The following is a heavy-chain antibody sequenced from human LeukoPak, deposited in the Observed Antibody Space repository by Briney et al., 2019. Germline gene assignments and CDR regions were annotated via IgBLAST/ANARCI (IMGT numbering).Heavy chain of an antibody. Sequence: ASVKVSCKASGYTFTSYYMHWVRQAPGQGLEWMGIINPSGGSTSYAQKFQGRVTMTEDTSTDTAYMELSSLRSEDTAVYYCATGSGDYYDSGGYYFDYWGQGTLVTVSS. CDR1: GYTFTSYY. CDR2: INPSGGST. V-gene: IGHV1-46*01. CDR3: ATGSGDYYDSGGYYFDY. D-gene: IGHD3-22*01. J-gene: IGHJ4*02.